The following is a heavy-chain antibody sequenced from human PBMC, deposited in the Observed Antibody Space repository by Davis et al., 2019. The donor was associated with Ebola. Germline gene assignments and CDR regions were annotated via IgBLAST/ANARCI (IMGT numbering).Heavy chain of an antibody. Sequence: GGSLRLSCAASGFTFSSYGMHWVRQAPGKGLEWVAVISYDGSNKYYADSVKGRFTISRDNSKNTLYLQMNSLRVEDTATYYCARHGSWNFDYWGQGTLVTVSS. D-gene: IGHD1-26*01. J-gene: IGHJ4*02. CDR2: ISYDGSNK. CDR1: GFTFSSYG. V-gene: IGHV3-30*03. CDR3: ARHGSWNFDY.